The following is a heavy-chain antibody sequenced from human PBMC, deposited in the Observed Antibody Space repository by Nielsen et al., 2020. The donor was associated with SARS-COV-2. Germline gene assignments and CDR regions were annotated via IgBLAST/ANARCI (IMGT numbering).Heavy chain of an antibody. V-gene: IGHV4-34*01. J-gene: IGHJ4*02. CDR2: INHSGST. D-gene: IGHD1-1*01. Sequence: SETLSLTCAVYGGSFSGYYWSWIRQPPGKGLEWIGEINHSGSTNHNPSLKSRVTISVDTSKNQFSLKLSSVTAADTAVYYCATDGFSFGTFDYWGQGALVTVSS. CDR3: ATDGFSFGTFDY. CDR1: GGSFSGYY.